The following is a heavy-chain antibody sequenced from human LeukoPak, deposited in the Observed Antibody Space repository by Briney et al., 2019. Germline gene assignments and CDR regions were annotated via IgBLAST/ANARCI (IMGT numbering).Heavy chain of an antibody. J-gene: IGHJ4*02. V-gene: IGHV4-39*01. CDR1: GCSISSSNYY. CDR3: ARHLFGSGYYPDY. Sequence: SETLSLTCTVSGCSISSSNYYWGWIRQPPGKGLEWIGTIYYSGSTYYNPSLGTRVTISVDTSKKQFSLKLSSVTAADTAVYYCARHLFGSGYYPDYWGQGTLVTVSS. D-gene: IGHD3-22*01. CDR2: IYYSGST.